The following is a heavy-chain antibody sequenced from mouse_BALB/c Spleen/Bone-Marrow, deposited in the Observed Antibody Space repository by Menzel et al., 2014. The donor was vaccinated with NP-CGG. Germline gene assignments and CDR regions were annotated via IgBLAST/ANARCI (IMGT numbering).Heavy chain of an antibody. J-gene: IGHJ2*01. CDR2: ILPGSGST. V-gene: IGHV1-9*01. CDR3: ARFYYGNPTGYFDY. D-gene: IGHD2-1*01. CDR1: GYTFSSYW. Sequence: QQSGAELMKPGASMKISCKATGYTFSSYWIEWVKQRPGHGLEWIGEILPGSGSTNYNEQFKGKATFTADASSSTAYMELSSLTSEDSAVYYCARFYYGNPTGYFDYWGQGTTLAVSS.